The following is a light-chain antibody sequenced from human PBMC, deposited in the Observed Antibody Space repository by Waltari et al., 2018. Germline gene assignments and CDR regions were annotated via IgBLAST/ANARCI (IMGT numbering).Light chain of an antibody. Sequence: DIQMTQSPSSLSASVGDRVTITSRASQSISTYLHWYQQKPGQAPKLLVYASSNFQTGVPSRFSGSGSGTDFTLTISSLEPEDFATYYCQQTYGSPPTFGPGTKVDI. CDR3: QQTYGSPPT. V-gene: IGKV1-39*01. CDR2: ASS. CDR1: QSISTY. J-gene: IGKJ3*01.